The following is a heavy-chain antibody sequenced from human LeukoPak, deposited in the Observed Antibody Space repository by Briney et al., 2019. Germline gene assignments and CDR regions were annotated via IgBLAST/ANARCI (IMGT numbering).Heavy chain of an antibody. V-gene: IGHV4-59*08. Sequence: SETLSLTCTVSGGSISSYYWSWIRQPPGKGLEWIGYIYYSGSTYYSPSLKSRVTISVDTAKNQFSLKLSSVTAADTAVYYCARQSKGIIVITDFQHWGQGTLVTVSS. CDR2: IYYSGST. CDR1: GGSISSYY. CDR3: ARQSKGIIVITDFQH. J-gene: IGHJ1*01. D-gene: IGHD3-22*01.